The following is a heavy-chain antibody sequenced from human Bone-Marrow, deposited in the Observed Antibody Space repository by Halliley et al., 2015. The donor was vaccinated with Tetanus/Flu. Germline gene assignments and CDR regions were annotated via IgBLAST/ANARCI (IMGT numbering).Heavy chain of an antibody. V-gene: IGHV5-51*01. CDR1: GYGFASFW. CDR3: AGQGVGEISAPHY. CDR2: IYPYDSGT. J-gene: IGHJ4*02. D-gene: IGHD6-13*01. Sequence: QLVQSGAEVKKPGESLEISCKVSGYGFASFWIGWVRQVPGKGLEWVGLIYPYDSGTRYNPSFQGRVTISADMSITTAYLRWNSLKASDTAIYYCAGQGVGEISAPHYWGQGTLVTVSS.